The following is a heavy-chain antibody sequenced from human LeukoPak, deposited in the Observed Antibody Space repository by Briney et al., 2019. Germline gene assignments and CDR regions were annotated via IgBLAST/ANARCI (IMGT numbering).Heavy chain of an antibody. CDR2: INPSGGST. CDR3: ARERGVAVAGEGVDP. Sequence: GASVKVSCKASGYTFTGYYIHWVRQAPGQGLEWMGIINPSGGSTSYAQKFQGRVTLTRDTSTSTVYMELSSLRSEDTAVYYCARERGVAVAGEGVDPWGQGTLVTVSS. J-gene: IGHJ5*02. D-gene: IGHD6-19*01. V-gene: IGHV1-46*01. CDR1: GYTFTGYY.